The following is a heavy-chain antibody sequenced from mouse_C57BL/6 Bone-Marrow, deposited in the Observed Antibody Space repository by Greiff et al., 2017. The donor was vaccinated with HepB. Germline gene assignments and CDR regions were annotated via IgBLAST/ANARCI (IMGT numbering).Heavy chain of an antibody. J-gene: IGHJ4*01. CDR1: GFNIKDYY. CDR2: IDPEDGET. CDR3: ARYPRGYAMDY. V-gene: IGHV14-2*01. Sequence: VQLQQSGAELVKPGASVKLSCTASGFNIKDYYMHWVKQRTEQGLEWIGRIDPEDGETKYAPNFQGKATITADTSSNTAYLQLSSLTSEDTAVYYCARYPRGYAMDYWGQGTSVTVSS.